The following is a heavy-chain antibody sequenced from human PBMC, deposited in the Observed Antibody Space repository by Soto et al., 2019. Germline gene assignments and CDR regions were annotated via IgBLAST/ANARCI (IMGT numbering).Heavy chain of an antibody. Sequence: QVQLVQSGAEVKKPGSSVKVSCKASGGTFSSYAISWVRQAPGQGLEWMGGIIPIFGTANYAQKFPGRVTITADESTSTAYMELSSLRSEDTAVYYCARDAGGKAIVVVPAPRYYYYGMDVWGQGPTVTVSS. CDR1: GGTFSSYA. CDR2: IIPIFGTA. V-gene: IGHV1-69*01. CDR3: ARDAGGKAIVVVPAPRYYYYGMDV. J-gene: IGHJ6*01. D-gene: IGHD2-2*01.